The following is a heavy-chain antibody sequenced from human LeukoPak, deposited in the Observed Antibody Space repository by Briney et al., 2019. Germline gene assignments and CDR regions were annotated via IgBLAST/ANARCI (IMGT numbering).Heavy chain of an antibody. CDR1: GYTFTSYA. D-gene: IGHD6-19*01. CDR2: INAGNGNT. J-gene: IGHJ4*02. V-gene: IGHV1-3*01. Sequence: GASVKVSCKASGYTFTSYAMHWVRQAPGQRLEWMGWINAGNGNTKYSQKFQGRVTITRDTSASTAYMELSSLRSEDTAVYYCARNPGIAVAGLDYWGQGTLVTVSS. CDR3: ARNPGIAVAGLDY.